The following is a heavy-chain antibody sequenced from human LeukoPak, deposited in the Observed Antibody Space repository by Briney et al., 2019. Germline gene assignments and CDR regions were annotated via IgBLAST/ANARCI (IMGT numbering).Heavy chain of an antibody. V-gene: IGHV3-7*04. J-gene: IGHJ4*02. Sequence: GGSLRLSCTGSGSTFSIFWMSWVRQAPGKGLEWVANIRQDGSERYYMDSVKGRFTISRDNAKNSLYLQMNSLRAEDTAVYYCARDSGVRDFDCWGQGTLVTVSS. D-gene: IGHD3-3*01. CDR3: ARDSGVRDFDC. CDR1: GSTFSIFW. CDR2: IRQDGSER.